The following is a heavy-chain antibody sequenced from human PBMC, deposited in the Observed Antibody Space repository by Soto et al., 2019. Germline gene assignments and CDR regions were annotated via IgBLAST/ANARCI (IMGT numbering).Heavy chain of an antibody. CDR2: IYYSGST. Sequence: QLQLQESGPGLVKPSETLSLTCTVSGGSISSSSYYWGWIRQPPGKGLEWIGSIYYSGSTYYNPSLKRRVTXSXDXXKTQFSLTLSSVTAADAAVYYCARRGGVAAALWGYWGQGTLVTVSS. J-gene: IGHJ4*02. CDR1: GGSISSSSYY. D-gene: IGHD6-13*01. V-gene: IGHV4-39*01. CDR3: ARRGGVAAALWGY.